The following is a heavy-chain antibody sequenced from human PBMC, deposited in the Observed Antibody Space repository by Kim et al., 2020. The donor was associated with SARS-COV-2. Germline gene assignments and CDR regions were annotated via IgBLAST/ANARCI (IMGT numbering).Heavy chain of an antibody. CDR1: GGSISSSSYY. J-gene: IGHJ4*02. CDR3: ARRYTGELSEDQFDY. Sequence: SETLSLTCTVSGGSISSSSYYWGWIRQPPGKGLEWIGSIYYSGSTYYNPSLKSRVTISVDTSKNQFSLKLSSVTAADTAVYYCARRYTGELSEDQFDYWGQGTLVTVSS. D-gene: IGHD3-10*01. V-gene: IGHV4-39*01. CDR2: IYYSGST.